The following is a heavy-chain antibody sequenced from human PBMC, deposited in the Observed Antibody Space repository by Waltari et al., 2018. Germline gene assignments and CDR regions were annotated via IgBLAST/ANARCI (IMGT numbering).Heavy chain of an antibody. CDR3: ATYIGASVGTAAFDV. CDR2: VSYSGTT. V-gene: IGHV4-39*01. D-gene: IGHD5-12*01. CDR1: GGSITTHIHS. Sequence: QLQLQESGQRLVRPSETLSLICRFPGGSITTHIHSWAWIRQSPGQGLEWIGTVSYSGTTYTSPSLKSRVSVSRDTSKNQVSLILGSVTAADMAVYYCATYIGASVGTAAFDVWGQGTMVTVSS. J-gene: IGHJ3*01.